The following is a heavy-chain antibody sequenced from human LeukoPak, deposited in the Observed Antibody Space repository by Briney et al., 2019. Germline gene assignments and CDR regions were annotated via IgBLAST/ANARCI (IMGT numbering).Heavy chain of an antibody. CDR3: ARKDDILTGYTPNGMDV. J-gene: IGHJ6*02. CDR2: INHSGSA. D-gene: IGHD3-9*01. CDR1: GGAFSGYY. Sequence: SGTLSLTCAVYGGAFSGYYWSWIRQPPGKGLEWIGEINHSGSANYNPSLKSRVTISVDTSKNQFSLKLSSVTAADTAVYYCARKDDILTGYTPNGMDVWGQGTTVTVSS. V-gene: IGHV4-34*01.